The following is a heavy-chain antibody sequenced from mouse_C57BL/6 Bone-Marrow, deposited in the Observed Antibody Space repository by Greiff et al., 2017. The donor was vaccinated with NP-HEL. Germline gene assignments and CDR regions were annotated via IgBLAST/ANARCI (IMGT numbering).Heavy chain of an antibody. CDR3: TAYYGTRDYAMDY. J-gene: IGHJ4*01. D-gene: IGHD1-1*01. CDR2: IRNKANNHAT. CDR1: GFTFSDAW. V-gene: IGHV6-6*01. Sequence: EVKVVESGGGLVQPGGSMKLSCAASGFTFSDAWMDWVRQSPEKGLEWVAEIRNKANNHATYYAESVKGRFTISRDDSKSSVYLQMNSLRAEDTGIYYCTAYYGTRDYAMDYWGQGTSVTVSS.